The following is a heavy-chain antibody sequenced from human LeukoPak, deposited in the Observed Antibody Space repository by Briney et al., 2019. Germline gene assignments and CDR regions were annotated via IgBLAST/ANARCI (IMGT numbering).Heavy chain of an antibody. D-gene: IGHD6-19*01. CDR1: GYTFTSYA. J-gene: IGHJ6*04. V-gene: IGHV1-3*01. CDR3: ARVKQWLVARYYYYYGMDV. CDR2: INAGNGNT. Sequence: ASVKVSCKASGYTFTSYAMHWVRQAPGQRLEWMGWINAGNGNTKYSQKFQGRVTITRDTSASTAYMELSSLRSEDTAVYYCARVKQWLVARYYYYYGMDVWGKGTTVTVFS.